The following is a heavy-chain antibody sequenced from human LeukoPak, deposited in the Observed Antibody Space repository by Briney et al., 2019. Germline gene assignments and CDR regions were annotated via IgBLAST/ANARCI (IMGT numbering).Heavy chain of an antibody. CDR1: GGSISTYY. CDR2: IYYSGST. D-gene: IGHD4-17*01. Sequence: ASETLSLTCTVSGGSISTYYWSWIRQPPGKGLEWVGYIYYSGSTKYNTALKSRVTISVDTSKNQFSLKLSSVTAADTAVYYCARGEDGTGDYRPTYFDSWGQGTLVTVSS. CDR3: ARGEDGTGDYRPTYFDS. V-gene: IGHV4-59*01. J-gene: IGHJ4*02.